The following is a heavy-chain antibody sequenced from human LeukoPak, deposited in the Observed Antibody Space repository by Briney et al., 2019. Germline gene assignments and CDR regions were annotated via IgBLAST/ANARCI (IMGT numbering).Heavy chain of an antibody. D-gene: IGHD3-22*01. CDR2: IYYSGST. CDR1: GGSISSYY. CDR3: ARDLGLKYYYDSSGYYWMSGAFDI. V-gene: IGHV4-59*12. Sequence: PSETLSLTCTVSGGSISSYYWSWIRQPPGKGLEWIGYIYYSGSTNYNPSLKSRVTISVDTSKNQFSLKLSSVTAADTAVYYCARDLGLKYYYDSSGYYWMSGAFDIWGQGTMVTVSS. J-gene: IGHJ3*02.